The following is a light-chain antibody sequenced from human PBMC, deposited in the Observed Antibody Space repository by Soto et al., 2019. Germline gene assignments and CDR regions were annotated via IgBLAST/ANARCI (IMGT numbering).Light chain of an antibody. J-gene: IGKJ3*01. CDR3: QQRNSYPGFT. Sequence: DIQLTQSPSFLSASVGDRVTITCRASQGISSYLAWYQQKPGKAPKLLIYAASTLQSGVPSRFSGSGSGTEFTLTISSLQPEDFETYYCQQRNSYPGFTFGPGTKVDIK. V-gene: IGKV1-9*01. CDR1: QGISSY. CDR2: AAS.